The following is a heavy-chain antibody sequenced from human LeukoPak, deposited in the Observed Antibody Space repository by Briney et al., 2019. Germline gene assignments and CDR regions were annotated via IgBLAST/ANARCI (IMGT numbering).Heavy chain of an antibody. Sequence: GGSLRLSCAASGFRFSTYAMSWVRQAPGKGLEWVSGISGSTGLTYYADSVKGRLTVSRDNSKDTVHLQMNTLRAEDTAVYYCAKSDPLMTAAGIFDSWGQGTLVTVSS. V-gene: IGHV3-23*01. CDR3: AKSDPLMTAAGIFDS. CDR2: ISGSTGLT. D-gene: IGHD6-13*01. J-gene: IGHJ4*02. CDR1: GFRFSTYA.